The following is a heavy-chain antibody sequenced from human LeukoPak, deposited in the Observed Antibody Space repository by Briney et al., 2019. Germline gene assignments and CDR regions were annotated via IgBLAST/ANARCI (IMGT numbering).Heavy chain of an antibody. Sequence: SSGTLSLTCAVSGGSISSRNWWSWVRQPPGKGLEWIGEIYHSGSTNYNPSLKTRVTISVDKSKNQFSLKLSSVTAADTAVYYCARGGVVVAALQYWGQGTLVTVSS. J-gene: IGHJ4*02. V-gene: IGHV4-4*02. CDR2: IYHSGST. D-gene: IGHD2-15*01. CDR3: ARGGVVVAALQY. CDR1: GGSISSRNW.